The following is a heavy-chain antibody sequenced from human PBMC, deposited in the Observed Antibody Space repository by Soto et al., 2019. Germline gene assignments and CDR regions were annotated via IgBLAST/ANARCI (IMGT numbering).Heavy chain of an antibody. J-gene: IGHJ5*02. Sequence: QVQLVQSGAEVKKPGSSVKVSCKASGGTFSSYAISWVRQAPGQGLEWMGGIIPIFGTANYAKKFQGRVTITADESTSTAYIELSSLRSEATAVYYCARLGTPYYSSSWGNGVDPWGQGTLVTVSS. D-gene: IGHD6-13*01. CDR1: GGTFSSYA. CDR3: ARLGTPYYSSSWGNGVDP. V-gene: IGHV1-69*01. CDR2: IIPIFGTA.